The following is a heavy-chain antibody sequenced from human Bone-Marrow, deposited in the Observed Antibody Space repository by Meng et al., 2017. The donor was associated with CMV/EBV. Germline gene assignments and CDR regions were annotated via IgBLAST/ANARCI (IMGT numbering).Heavy chain of an antibody. J-gene: IGHJ4*02. D-gene: IGHD5-12*01. CDR3: AKLGYEGALRY. V-gene: IGHV3-23*01. CDR1: GFTFSRYA. Sequence: SCADSGFTFSRYAMSWVRQAPGKGLEWVSAISGSGGSTYYADSVKGRFTISRDNSKNTLYLQMNSLRAEDTAVYYCAKLGYEGALRYWGQGTLVTVSS. CDR2: ISGSGGST.